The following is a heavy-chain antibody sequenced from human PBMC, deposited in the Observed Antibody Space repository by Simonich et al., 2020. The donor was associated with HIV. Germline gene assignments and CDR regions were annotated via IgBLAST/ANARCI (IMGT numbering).Heavy chain of an antibody. D-gene: IGHD3-3*01. CDR3: ARRDRELILYFDY. V-gene: IGHV4-34*04. Sequence: QVQLQQWGAGLLKPSETLSLTCAFYGGSFSGYYWSWISKPPGKGLEWIGEINNCGITNNKSSLNSRATISVDKSKNQFSLKLSSVTAADTAIYYCARRDRELILYFDYWGQGNLVTVSS. CDR2: INNCGIT. CDR1: GGSFSGYY. J-gene: IGHJ4*02.